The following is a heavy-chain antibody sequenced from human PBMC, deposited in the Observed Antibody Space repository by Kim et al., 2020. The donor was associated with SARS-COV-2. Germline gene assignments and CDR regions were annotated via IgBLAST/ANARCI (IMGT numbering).Heavy chain of an antibody. D-gene: IGHD6-13*01. CDR2: ISSNGGST. J-gene: IGHJ2*01. Sequence: GGSLRLSCAASGFTFSSYAMHWVRQAPGKGLEYVSAISSNGGSTYYANSVKGRFTISRDNSKNTLYLQMGSLRAEDMAVYYCARGVGQQLEYFDLWGRGTLVTVSS. CDR1: GFTFSSYA. V-gene: IGHV3-64*01. CDR3: ARGVGQQLEYFDL.